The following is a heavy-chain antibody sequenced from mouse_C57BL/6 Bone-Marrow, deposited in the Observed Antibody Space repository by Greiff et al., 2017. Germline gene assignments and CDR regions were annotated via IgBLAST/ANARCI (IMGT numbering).Heavy chain of an antibody. D-gene: IGHD4-1*01. Sequence: QVQLQQPGAELVKPGASVTMSCKASGYTFTSYWITWVKQRPGQGLEWIGDIYPTSGRTNYNEKFKSQAILTVDTSANTAYMQLSSLTSEDSAVFYCARSGPLGRSIDYWGQGTTLTVSS. J-gene: IGHJ2*01. CDR2: IYPTSGRT. CDR1: GYTFTSYW. V-gene: IGHV1-55*01. CDR3: ARSGPLGRSIDY.